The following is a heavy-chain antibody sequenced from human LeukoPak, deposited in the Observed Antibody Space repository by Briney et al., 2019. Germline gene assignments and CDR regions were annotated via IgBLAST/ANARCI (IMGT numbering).Heavy chain of an antibody. J-gene: IGHJ4*02. Sequence: SETLSLTCTVSGGSISSYYWSWIRQPAGKGLEWIGRIYTSGSTNYNPSLKSRVTISVDTSKNQFSLKLSSVTAADTAVYYCARSPTYYYDSSGYLDYFDYWGQGTLVTVSS. D-gene: IGHD3-22*01. CDR3: ARSPTYYYDSSGYLDYFDY. CDR1: GGSISSYY. V-gene: IGHV4-4*07. CDR2: IYTSGST.